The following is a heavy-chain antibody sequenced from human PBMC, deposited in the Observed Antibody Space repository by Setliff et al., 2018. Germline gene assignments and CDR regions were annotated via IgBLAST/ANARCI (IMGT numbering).Heavy chain of an antibody. J-gene: IGHJ6*02. CDR1: GGSISSSSYY. Sequence: SETLSLTCTVSGGSISSSSYYWGWIRQPPGKGLEWIGIIYYSGSTYYNPSLKSRVTISVDTSKNQFSLELSSVTAADTAVYYCARQQQLVIGSTAYYYYGMDVWGQGTTVTFSS. CDR2: IYYSGST. V-gene: IGHV4-39*07. CDR3: ARQQQLVIGSTAYYYYGMDV. D-gene: IGHD6-13*01.